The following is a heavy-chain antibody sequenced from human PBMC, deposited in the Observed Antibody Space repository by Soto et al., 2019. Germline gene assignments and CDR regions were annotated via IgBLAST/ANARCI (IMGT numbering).Heavy chain of an antibody. J-gene: IGHJ5*02. CDR3: ARGVGSGSYYNQYNWFDP. Sequence: ASVEVCCKASGETFNNYGSSWVRQEQGQGLEWMGWISAYNGNTKYAQKLQGRVTMTTDTSTSTAYMELRSLRSDDTAVYYCARGVGSGSYYNQYNWFDPWGQGTLVTVSS. D-gene: IGHD3-10*01. CDR1: GETFNNYG. V-gene: IGHV1-18*01. CDR2: ISAYNGNT.